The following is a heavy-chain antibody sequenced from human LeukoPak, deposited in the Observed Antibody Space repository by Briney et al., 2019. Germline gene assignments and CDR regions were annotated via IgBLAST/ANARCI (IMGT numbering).Heavy chain of an antibody. V-gene: IGHV3-21*01. J-gene: IGHJ5*02. CDR2: ISSSSSYI. CDR1: GFMFSTYS. Sequence: GGSLRLSCAASGFMFSTYSMNWVRQAPGKGLEWVSSISSSSSYIYYADSVKGRFTISRDNAKNSLYLQMNSLRAEDTAVYYCAHLSGYSYGSDWFDPWGQGTLVTVSS. D-gene: IGHD5-18*01. CDR3: AHLSGYSYGSDWFDP.